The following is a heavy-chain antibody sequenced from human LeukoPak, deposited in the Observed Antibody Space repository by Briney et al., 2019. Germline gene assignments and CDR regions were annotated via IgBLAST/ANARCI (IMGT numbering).Heavy chain of an antibody. V-gene: IGHV3-23*01. CDR3: AKEYSGYDWGPIDY. D-gene: IGHD5-12*01. J-gene: IGHJ4*02. CDR1: GFTFSTYA. CDR2: ISGNGGNT. Sequence: GGSLRLSCAASGFTFSTYAMSWVRQAPGKGLECISVISGNGGNTYYADSVKGRFTISRDNSKNTLFLQMNSLRAEDTAVYYCAKEYSGYDWGPIDYWGQGTLVTLSS.